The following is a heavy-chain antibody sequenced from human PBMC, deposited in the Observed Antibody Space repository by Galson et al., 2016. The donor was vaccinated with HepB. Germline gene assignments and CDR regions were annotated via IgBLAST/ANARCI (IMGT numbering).Heavy chain of an antibody. CDR1: GFTFSDFY. V-gene: IGHV3-11*06. CDR3: AVLGNGYNADY. Sequence: SLRLSCAASGFTFSDFYMTWMRRTPGKSLEWVSYISHSSAYTAYADSVKGRFIISRDNVRNSLFLQMSSLRADDTALYYCAVLGNGYNADYWGQGTLVAVSS. J-gene: IGHJ4*02. D-gene: IGHD5-24*01. CDR2: ISHSSAYT.